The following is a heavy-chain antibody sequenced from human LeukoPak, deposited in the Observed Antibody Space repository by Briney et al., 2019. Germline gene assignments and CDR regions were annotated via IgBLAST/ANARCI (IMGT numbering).Heavy chain of an antibody. Sequence: GGSLRLSCSGSGFTFSSYGMHWVRQAPGKGLEYVSGISNKGGSTYYADSVKGRFTISRNNSKNTLHLQMSSLRADDTAVYYCVKSGTWADFDSWGQGTLVTVSS. CDR2: ISNKGGST. D-gene: IGHD1-26*01. J-gene: IGHJ4*02. V-gene: IGHV3-64D*09. CDR1: GFTFSSYG. CDR3: VKSGTWADFDS.